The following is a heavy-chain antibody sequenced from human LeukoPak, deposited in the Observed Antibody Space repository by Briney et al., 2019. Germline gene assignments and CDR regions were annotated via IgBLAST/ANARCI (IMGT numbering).Heavy chain of an antibody. Sequence: GASLKISCKGSGYSFTSYWIGWVRQMPGKGLEWLWISYPGDSDTRYSPSFQGQVTFSADKSISTAYLQWSSLKASDTAMYYCARYSLRSYYYGTDVWGQGTTVTVSS. CDR2: SYPGDSDT. D-gene: IGHD4-17*01. J-gene: IGHJ6*02. CDR3: ARYSLRSYYYGTDV. V-gene: IGHV5-51*01. CDR1: GYSFTSYW.